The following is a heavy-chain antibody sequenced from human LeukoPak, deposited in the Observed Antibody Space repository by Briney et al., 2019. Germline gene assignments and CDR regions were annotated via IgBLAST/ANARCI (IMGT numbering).Heavy chain of an antibody. CDR2: INQDARQT. Sequence: PGGSLRLSCAASGFTISNYWMSWVRQAPGKGLEWVGNINQDARQTYYVDSVKGHFTISRDNAKNSHYLQMNSLRAEDTAVYYCAKDPGVVPAHYFDYWGQGTLVTVSS. V-gene: IGHV3-7*03. J-gene: IGHJ4*02. CDR3: AKDPGVVPAHYFDY. CDR1: GFTISNYW. D-gene: IGHD2-2*01.